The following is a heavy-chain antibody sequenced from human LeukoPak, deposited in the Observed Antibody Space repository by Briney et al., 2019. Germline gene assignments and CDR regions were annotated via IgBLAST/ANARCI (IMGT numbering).Heavy chain of an antibody. CDR1: GFTFSDYY. CDR2: ISSSGSTI. Sequence: GGSLRLSCAASGFTFSDYYMSWIRQAPGKGLEGVSYISSSGSTIDYADSVKGRFTISKDHDKHSLYLQMNRLRAEDTAVYYCARDRVVITGDYFDYWGQGTLVTVSS. D-gene: IGHD3-22*01. V-gene: IGHV3-11*01. CDR3: ARDRVVITGDYFDY. J-gene: IGHJ4*02.